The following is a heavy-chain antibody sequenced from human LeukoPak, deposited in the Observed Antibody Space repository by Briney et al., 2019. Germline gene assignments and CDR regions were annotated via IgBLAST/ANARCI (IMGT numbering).Heavy chain of an antibody. D-gene: IGHD3-22*01. Sequence: PSETLSLTCTVSGGSISSYYWSWIRQPPGKGLEWIGYIYYSGSTDYNPSLKSRVTISVDTSKNQFSLELSSVTAADTAVYYCARDRSDSSGYYYFFDDWGQGTLVTVSS. CDR3: ARDRSDSSGYYYFFDD. J-gene: IGHJ4*02. CDR2: IYYSGST. CDR1: GGSISSYY. V-gene: IGHV4-59*01.